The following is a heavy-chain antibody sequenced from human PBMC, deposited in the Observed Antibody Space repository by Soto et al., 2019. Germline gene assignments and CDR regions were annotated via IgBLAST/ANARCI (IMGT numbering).Heavy chain of an antibody. D-gene: IGHD1-26*01. CDR1: GFTFSSYG. CDR2: IWYDGSNK. Sequence: GGSLRLSCAASGFTFSSYGMHWVRQAPGKGLEWVAVIWYDGSNKYYADSVKGRFTISRDNSKNTLYLQMNSLRAEDTAVYYCAYSGSYRDAFDIWGQGTMVT. V-gene: IGHV3-33*01. J-gene: IGHJ3*02. CDR3: AYSGSYRDAFDI.